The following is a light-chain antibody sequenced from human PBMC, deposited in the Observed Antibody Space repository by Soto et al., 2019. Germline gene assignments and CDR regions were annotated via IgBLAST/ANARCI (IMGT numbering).Light chain of an antibody. Sequence: QAVVTQSPSASASLGASVKLTCTLSSGHSSYAIAWHQQQPEKGPRYLMKLNSDGSHSKGDGIPDRFSGSSSGAERYLTISSLQSEDEADYYCQTWDTGTLVFGGRTKLTVL. CDR1: SGHSSYA. CDR2: LNSDGSH. J-gene: IGLJ2*01. CDR3: QTWDTGTLV. V-gene: IGLV4-69*01.